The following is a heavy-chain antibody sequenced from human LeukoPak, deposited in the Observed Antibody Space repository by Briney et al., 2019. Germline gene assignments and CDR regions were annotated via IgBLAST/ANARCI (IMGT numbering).Heavy chain of an antibody. J-gene: IGHJ6*02. CDR1: GFSFSSYA. CDR3: AKVSVAGLNPTFGMGV. V-gene: IGHV3-23*01. D-gene: IGHD6-19*01. Sequence: PGGSLRLSCAASGFSFSSYALNWVRQTPGKGVEWVSGLSGSGTTTYYADSVKGRFTISRDNSKKTLYLQMNSLRAEDTALYYCAKVSVAGLNPTFGMGVWGQGTTVIVSS. CDR2: LSGSGTTT.